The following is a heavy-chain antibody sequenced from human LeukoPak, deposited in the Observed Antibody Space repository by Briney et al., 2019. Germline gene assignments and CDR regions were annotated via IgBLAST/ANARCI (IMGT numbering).Heavy chain of an antibody. J-gene: IGHJ2*01. V-gene: IGHV4-39*01. D-gene: IGHD5-12*01. CDR1: GGSMSSTDHF. CDR2: FYYTGTI. CDR3: ARQGVVANKAGWYFDL. Sequence: SETLSLTCIVSGGSMSSTDHFWGWIRQPPGKGLEWIGSFYYTGTIFYSPSLEPRVTLSIDTSKNQFSLKIRSVTAADTAVYYCARQGVVANKAGWYFDLWGRGALVTVSS.